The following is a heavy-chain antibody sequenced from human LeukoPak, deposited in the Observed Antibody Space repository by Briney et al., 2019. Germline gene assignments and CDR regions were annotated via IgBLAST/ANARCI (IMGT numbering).Heavy chain of an antibody. CDR2: SWYDGSNK. CDR1: GFTFSNYG. V-gene: IGHV3-33*01. D-gene: IGHD2-2*01. J-gene: IGHJ4*02. Sequence: GGSLRLSCAASGFTFSNYGMHWVRQAAGKGLEWVAVSWYDGSNKYYADSVKGRFTISRDNSKNTLYLRMSSLRAEDTAVYYCARGLFVVVPAAIVSDFDYWGQGALVTVSS. CDR3: ARGLFVVVPAAIVSDFDY.